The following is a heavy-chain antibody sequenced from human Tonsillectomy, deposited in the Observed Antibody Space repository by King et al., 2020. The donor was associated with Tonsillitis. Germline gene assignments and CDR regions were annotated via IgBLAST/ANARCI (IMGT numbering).Heavy chain of an antibody. D-gene: IGHD6-13*01. CDR3: ATLYTSRWYSSLNYFDY. CDR2: MYYSGST. V-gene: IGHV4-39*01. Sequence: QLQESGPGLVKTSETLSLTCTVSGGSIRSSSYYWGWIRQPPGKGLEWIGSMYYSGSTYYNPSLKSRVTVSVDTSKNQFSLRLSSVTPADTAVYYCATLYTSRWYSSLNYFDYWGQGTLVTVSS. J-gene: IGHJ4*02. CDR1: GGSIRSSSYY.